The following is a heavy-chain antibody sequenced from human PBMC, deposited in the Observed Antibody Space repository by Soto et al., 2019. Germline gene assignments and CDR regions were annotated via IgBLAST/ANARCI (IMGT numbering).Heavy chain of an antibody. CDR1: GFTFSSYA. CDR2: ISGSGGST. Sequence: ASGFTFSSYAMSWVRQAPGKGLEWVSTISGSGGSTYYAESVKGRFTISRDYSKNTLYLQMNSLRAEDAAVYYCAKDRLLRVAGTPDFDYWGQGALVTVSS. J-gene: IGHJ4*02. D-gene: IGHD1-1*01. CDR3: AKDRLLRVAGTPDFDY. V-gene: IGHV3-23*01.